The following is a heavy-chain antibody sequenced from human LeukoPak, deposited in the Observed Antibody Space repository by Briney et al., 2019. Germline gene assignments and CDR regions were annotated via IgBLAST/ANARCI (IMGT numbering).Heavy chain of an antibody. CDR3: ARDKVVGPTKFDS. V-gene: IGHV3-7*01. D-gene: IGHD1-26*01. CDR1: GFTFSSYG. J-gene: IGHJ5*01. CDR2: IKQDGGEI. Sequence: GGSLRLSCAASGFTFSSYGMHWVRQAPGKGLEWVANIKQDGGEIYYVDSVKGRFTISRDNAKNSVYLHMNSLRAEDTAVYYCARDKVVGPTKFDSWGQGTLVTVSS.